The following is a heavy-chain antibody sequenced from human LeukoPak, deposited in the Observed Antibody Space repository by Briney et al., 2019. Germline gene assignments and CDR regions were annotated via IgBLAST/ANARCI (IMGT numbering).Heavy chain of an antibody. CDR3: ARDIVVVPAAIQRAGKRIYYYYMDV. J-gene: IGHJ6*03. D-gene: IGHD2-2*01. CDR1: GGSISSGSYY. CDR2: IYHSGST. Sequence: SETLSLTCTVSGGSISSGSYYWSWIRQPAGKGLEWIGSIYHSGSTYYNPSLKSRVTISVDTSKNQFSLKLSSVTAADTAVYYCARDIVVVPAAIQRAGKRIYYYYMDVWGKGTTVTVSS. V-gene: IGHV4-39*07.